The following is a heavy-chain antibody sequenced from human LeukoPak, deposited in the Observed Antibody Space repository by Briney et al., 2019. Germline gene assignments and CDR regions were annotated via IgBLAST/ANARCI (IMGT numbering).Heavy chain of an antibody. CDR1: GFTFSSYA. Sequence: GGSLRLSCAASGFTFSSYAMSWVRQAPGKVLEWVSAISGSGGSTYYADSVKGRFTISRDNSKNTLYLQMNSLRAEDTAVYYCAKGEIGNYYYYMDVWGKGTTVTVSS. CDR3: AKGEIGNYYYYMDV. V-gene: IGHV3-23*01. D-gene: IGHD1-1*01. CDR2: ISGSGGST. J-gene: IGHJ6*03.